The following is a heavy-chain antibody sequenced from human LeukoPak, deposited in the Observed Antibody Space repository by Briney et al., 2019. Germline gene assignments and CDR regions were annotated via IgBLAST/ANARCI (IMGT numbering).Heavy chain of an antibody. CDR3: AREATVNIVVVPAPNWFDP. Sequence: GVPLRLPCAASVLTLSSYSMLWLRQAPGKAVVWVSSISSCSSYIYYADSVKGRFTISRDNAKTSLYLQMNSLRAEYTAVYYCAREATVNIVVVPAPNWFDPWGQGTLVTVSS. D-gene: IGHD2-2*01. V-gene: IGHV3-21*01. CDR1: VLTLSSYS. CDR2: ISSCSSYI. J-gene: IGHJ5*02.